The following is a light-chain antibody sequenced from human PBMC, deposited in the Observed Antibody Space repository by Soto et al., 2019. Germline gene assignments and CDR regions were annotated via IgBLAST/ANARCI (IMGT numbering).Light chain of an antibody. CDR2: EGS. J-gene: IGLJ1*01. Sequence: LTQPSSVSGSPGQAITISCPGNSSDVGSYNLVSWYQQHPGKAPKLMIYEGSKRPSGVSNRFSGSKSGNTASLTISGLQAEDEADYYCCSYAGSSTYVFGTGTKVTVL. CDR3: CSYAGSSTYV. V-gene: IGLV2-23*01. CDR1: SSDVGSYNL.